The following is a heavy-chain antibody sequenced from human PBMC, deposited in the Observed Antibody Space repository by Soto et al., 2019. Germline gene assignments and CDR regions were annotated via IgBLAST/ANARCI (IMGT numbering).Heavy chain of an antibody. CDR2: IGVSGDTT. J-gene: IGHJ4*02. CDR3: AKVRRFGELRSLY. CDR1: GFTFSSYA. V-gene: IGHV3-23*01. D-gene: IGHD3-10*01. Sequence: EMQLLESGGGLVQPGGSLTLSCAASGFTFSSYAMSWVRQAPGKGLEWVSAIGVSGDTTYYADSVKGRFTISRDNSKNTLYLQMGSLRAEETAVYYCAKVRRFGELRSLYWGQGTLVTVSS.